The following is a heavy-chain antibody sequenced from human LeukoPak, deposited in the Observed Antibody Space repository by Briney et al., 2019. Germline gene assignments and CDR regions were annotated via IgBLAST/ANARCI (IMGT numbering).Heavy chain of an antibody. CDR3: ARTRRDHSSGWYDGYYFDY. J-gene: IGHJ4*02. D-gene: IGHD6-19*01. Sequence: SETLSLTCIVSGGSISSTSYYWGWIRQSPGKGLEWIGSIHYRGTTYYNPSLLSRGTISVDTSKNQFSLKLSSVTAADTAVYYCARTRRDHSSGWYDGYYFDYWGQGTLVTVSS. V-gene: IGHV4-39*07. CDR2: IHYRGTT. CDR1: GGSISSTSYY.